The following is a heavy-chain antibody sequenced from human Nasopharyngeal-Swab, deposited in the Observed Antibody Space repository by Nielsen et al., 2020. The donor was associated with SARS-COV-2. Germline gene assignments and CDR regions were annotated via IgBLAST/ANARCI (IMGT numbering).Heavy chain of an antibody. Sequence: GESLKISCAASGFAFSSYVLHWVRRAPGRGLEWVSSISGSGGSTYYANSVKGRFTISRDNSKNTLFLQMNSLRAEDTAVYYCAKEGGSSWYEVDHWGQGTLVTVSS. V-gene: IGHV3-23*01. J-gene: IGHJ4*02. D-gene: IGHD6-13*01. CDR3: AKEGGSSWYEVDH. CDR1: GFAFSSYV. CDR2: ISGSGGST.